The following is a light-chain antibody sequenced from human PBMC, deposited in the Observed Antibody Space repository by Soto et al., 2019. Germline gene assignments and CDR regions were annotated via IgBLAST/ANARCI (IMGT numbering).Light chain of an antibody. CDR2: GNN. CDR3: QSSDSSMVV. V-gene: IGLV1-40*01. J-gene: IGLJ2*01. Sequence: QSVLTQPPSVSGAPGQRVTMSCTGSSSNIGAGYDVNWYQQLPGTAPKLLIYGNNNRPSGVPDRFSGSKSGTSASLAITGIKGEDEADYYCQSSDSSMVVFGGGTKLTVL. CDR1: SSNIGAGYD.